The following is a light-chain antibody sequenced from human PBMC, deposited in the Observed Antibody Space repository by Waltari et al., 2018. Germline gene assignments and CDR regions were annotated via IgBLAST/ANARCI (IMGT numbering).Light chain of an antibody. CDR1: ITDLGDYPY. J-gene: IGLJ1*01. CDR3: SSYTSLSSSYV. Sequence: QSALTQPASVSGSPGQSIVISCTGAITDLGDYPYAFWYQHHPGKAPKLIIYEVTYRPSGISNRFSGSKSGNTASLTISGLQTDDEADYYCSSYTSLSSSYVFGTGTKVTVL. V-gene: IGLV2-14*01. CDR2: EVT.